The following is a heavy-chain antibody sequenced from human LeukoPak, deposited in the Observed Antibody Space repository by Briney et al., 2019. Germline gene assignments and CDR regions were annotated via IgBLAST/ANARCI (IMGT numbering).Heavy chain of an antibody. J-gene: IGHJ6*02. CDR2: ATT. Sequence: PSETLSLTCTVSGDSMTSTSHFWDWIRQPPGTGLQWIATTYEGASLKSRVTISLDTSKNQFFLRLTSVTAADTAVYYCVRILGRYQEGMDVWGPGITVTVSS. V-gene: IGHV4-61*05. CDR1: GDSMTSTSHF. D-gene: IGHD1-26*01. CDR3: VRILGRYQEGMDV.